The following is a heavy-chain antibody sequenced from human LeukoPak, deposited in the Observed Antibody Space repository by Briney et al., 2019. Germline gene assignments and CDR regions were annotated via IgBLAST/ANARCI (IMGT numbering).Heavy chain of an antibody. V-gene: IGHV3-66*02. Sequence: GGSLSLSCAASGFPVSSNYTSWARQAPGKGLEWVSVIYSGGSTYYADSVKGRFTISRDNSKNTLYLQMNSLRAEDTAVYYCARNLDYYYMDVWGKGTTVTVSS. J-gene: IGHJ6*03. CDR2: IYSGGST. CDR3: ARNLDYYYMDV. CDR1: GFPVSSNY.